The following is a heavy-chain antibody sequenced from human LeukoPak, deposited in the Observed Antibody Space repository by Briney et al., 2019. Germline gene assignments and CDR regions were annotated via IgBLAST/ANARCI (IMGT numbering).Heavy chain of an antibody. CDR2: IYGDGTT. V-gene: IGHV3-53*01. Sequence: GGSLRLSCEASGFNVSSYYMTWVRQAPGKGLEWVSLIYGDGTTDYADSVKGRFHISRHNSKNTLYLQMNSLRAEDTAVYYCAEDAVYLARSGTCEIWGQGSLVTVSS. CDR3: AEDAVYLARSGTCEI. CDR1: GFNVSSYY. D-gene: IGHD6-13*01. J-gene: IGHJ4*02.